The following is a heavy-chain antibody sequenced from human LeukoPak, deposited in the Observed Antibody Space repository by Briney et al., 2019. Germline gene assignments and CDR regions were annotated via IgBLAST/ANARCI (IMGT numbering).Heavy chain of an antibody. V-gene: IGHV1-69*01. CDR2: IIPIFGTA. CDR1: GGTFISYA. D-gene: IGHD1-26*01. CDR3: ARAPSGSYSGYFDY. Sequence: SVQVSCEASGGTFISYAISWVRQAPGQGLEWMGGIIPIFGTANYAQKFQGRVTITADESTSTAYMELSSLRSEDTAVYYCARAPSGSYSGYFDYWGQGTLVTVSS. J-gene: IGHJ4*02.